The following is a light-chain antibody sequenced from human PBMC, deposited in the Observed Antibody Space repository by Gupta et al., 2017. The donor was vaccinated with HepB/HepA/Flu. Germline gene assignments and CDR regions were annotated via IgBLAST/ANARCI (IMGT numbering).Light chain of an antibody. J-gene: IGKJ2*01. Sequence: TPSPATLSVSQGERATLACRASQSVSSNLAWYQQNPVQAPRLLIYGASTRATGIPDRFSGSGSGTEFTLTISSRQSEDFAVYYCHQYNNWPKDFGQGTKMEIK. CDR1: QSVSSN. CDR3: HQYNNWPKD. V-gene: IGKV3-15*01. CDR2: GAS.